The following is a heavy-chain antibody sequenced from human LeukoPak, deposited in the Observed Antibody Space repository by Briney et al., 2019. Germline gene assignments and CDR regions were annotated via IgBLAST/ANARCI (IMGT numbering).Heavy chain of an antibody. J-gene: IGHJ4*02. CDR3: ARASSGWFGELAYYFDY. D-gene: IGHD3-10*01. Sequence: GRSLRLSCAASGFTFSSYAMHWVRQAPGKGLEWVAVISYDGSNKYYADSVKGRFTISRDNSKNTLYLQMNSLRAEDTAVYYCARASSGWFGELAYYFDYWGQGTLVTVSS. V-gene: IGHV3-30-3*01. CDR1: GFTFSSYA. CDR2: ISYDGSNK.